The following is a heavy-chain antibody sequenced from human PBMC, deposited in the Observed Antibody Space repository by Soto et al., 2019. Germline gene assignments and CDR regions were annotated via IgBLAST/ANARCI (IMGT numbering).Heavy chain of an antibody. Sequence: PSETLSLTCTVSGGSISSYYWSWIRQPPGKGLEWIGYIFYSGSTDYNPSLRSRVTISVDTSNNQFSLKLSSVTASDTVVYYCASTVFSSDAFDIWGQGTIVTVSS. CDR3: ASTVFSSDAFDI. CDR2: IFYSGST. J-gene: IGHJ3*02. CDR1: GGSISSYY. D-gene: IGHD3-9*01. V-gene: IGHV4-59*01.